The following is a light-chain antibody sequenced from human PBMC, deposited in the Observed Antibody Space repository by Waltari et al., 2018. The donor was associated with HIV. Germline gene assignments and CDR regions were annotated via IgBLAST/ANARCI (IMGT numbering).Light chain of an antibody. CDR3: QSYDGSLGGYV. J-gene: IGLJ1*01. Sequence: SVLTQPPSVSGAPGQRVTISCTGTISNIGAGYDVHWYQQLPGTAPKLLIYGHPTRPSGGPDRFSGSKSGTSASLAITGLQAEDEADYYCQSYDGSLGGYVFGTGTAVTVL. V-gene: IGLV1-40*01. CDR1: ISNIGAGYD. CDR2: GHP.